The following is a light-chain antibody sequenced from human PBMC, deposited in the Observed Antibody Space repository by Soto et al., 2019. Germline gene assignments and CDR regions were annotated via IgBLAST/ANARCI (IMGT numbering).Light chain of an antibody. CDR3: QMCDSAHALS. V-gene: IGKV1-27*01. CDR2: GAS. CDR1: QGISNY. J-gene: IGKJ4*01. Sequence: DIQMTQSPSSLSASVGDRVTITCRASQGISNYLAWYQQKAGKVPQVLIYGASTLQSGVPSRCSGSGSGTDFSLTITNLQPEDAATYYCQMCDSAHALSFGGGTKVEIK.